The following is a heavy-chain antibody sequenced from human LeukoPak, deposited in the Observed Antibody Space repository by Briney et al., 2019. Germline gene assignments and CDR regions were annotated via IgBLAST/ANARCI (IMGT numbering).Heavy chain of an antibody. CDR2: IDPIDSYT. CDR3: ARLVDGSWADY. Sequence: GESLKISCKASGYRFPSYWITWVRQMPGKGLEWMGGIDPIDSYTTYSPSFQGHVTISADKSISTAYLQWSSLKASDTAMYYCARLVDGSWADYWGQGTLVTVSS. D-gene: IGHD3-10*01. CDR1: GYRFPSYW. J-gene: IGHJ4*02. V-gene: IGHV5-10-1*01.